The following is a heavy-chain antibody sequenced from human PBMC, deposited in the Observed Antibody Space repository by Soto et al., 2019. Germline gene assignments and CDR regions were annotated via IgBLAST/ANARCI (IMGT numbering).Heavy chain of an antibody. V-gene: IGHV4-4*07. CDR1: YGFISTYH. CDR2: IHDTEIS. J-gene: IGHJ6*04. CDR3: SIDPHYGMDV. Sequence: HVQLQESGPGMVKTSETLSLTCSVPYGFISTYHWRWIRQSAGKGLEWIGRIHDTEISNYNPSFKSRVTMSLDASKNQFSLRVMSMTAADTAVDYCSIDPHYGMDVRGRGFSVTVS.